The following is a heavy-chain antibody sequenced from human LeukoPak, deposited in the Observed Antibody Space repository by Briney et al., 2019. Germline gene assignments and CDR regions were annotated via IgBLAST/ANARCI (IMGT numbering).Heavy chain of an antibody. Sequence: GGSLRLSCAASGFTFTKYWMTWVRQAPGKGLEWVAATSGSGVNSYYADSVRGRFTISRDNSQNTLYLQMDSLRAEDTALYYCAKEYSGYDFDYWGQGTLVTVSS. V-gene: IGHV3-23*01. J-gene: IGHJ4*02. CDR2: TSGSGVNS. D-gene: IGHD5-12*01. CDR1: GFTFTKYW. CDR3: AKEYSGYDFDY.